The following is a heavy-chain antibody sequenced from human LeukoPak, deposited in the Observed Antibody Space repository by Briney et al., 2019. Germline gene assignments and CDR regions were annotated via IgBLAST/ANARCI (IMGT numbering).Heavy chain of an antibody. D-gene: IGHD5-18*01. CDR2: LCSGGST. V-gene: IGHV3-53*01. CDR3: ARKVGYGYALDY. CDR1: GFTVSSNC. J-gene: IGHJ4*02. Sequence: PGGSLRLSCAASGFTVSSNCMTWVRQAPGMGLEWVSVLCSGGSTYYADSVKGRFTISTDNSKNTLYLQMNSLRDEDTAVYYCARKVGYGYALDYWGQGTLVTVSS.